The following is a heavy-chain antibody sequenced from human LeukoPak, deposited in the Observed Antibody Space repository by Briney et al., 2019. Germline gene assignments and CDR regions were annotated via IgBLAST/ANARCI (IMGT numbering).Heavy chain of an antibody. Sequence: SETLSLTCTVSGGSISSYYWSWIRQPPGKGLEWIGYIYYSGSTNYNPTLKSRVTISVDTSKNQFSLKLSSVTAADTAVYYCAGVFGGWPDYWGQGTLVTVSS. CDR3: AGVFGGWPDY. D-gene: IGHD4-23*01. CDR1: GGSISSYY. J-gene: IGHJ4*02. V-gene: IGHV4-59*01. CDR2: IYYSGST.